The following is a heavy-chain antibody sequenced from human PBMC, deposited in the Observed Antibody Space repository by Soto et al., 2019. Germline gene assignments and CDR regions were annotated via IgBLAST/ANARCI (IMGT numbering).Heavy chain of an antibody. CDR3: VRQGIGALHGLVDV. V-gene: IGHV4-59*08. D-gene: IGHD1-26*01. Sequence: QVQLQASGPGLVKPSDTLSLTCTVSGDSIGTYNWGWIRQPPGKRLEWIGYIYSNGGTSYNPALKSRVTISADTSTKQFSLRLSSVTAAATAVYYCVRQGIGALHGLVDVWGQGTTVTVPS. CDR1: GDSIGTYN. CDR2: IYSNGGT. J-gene: IGHJ6*02.